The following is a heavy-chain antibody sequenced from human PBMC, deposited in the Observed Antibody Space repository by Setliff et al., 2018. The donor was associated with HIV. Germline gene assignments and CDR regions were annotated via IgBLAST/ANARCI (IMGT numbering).Heavy chain of an antibody. CDR2: IYPDDSAT. V-gene: IGHV5-51*01. Sequence: PGESLKISCKGFGYSFSDNWIGWVRQMPGKGLEWMGIIYPDDSATRYSPSFQGQVTISADKSINTAYLRWRSLRASDTAMYYCARRMWQQDSKFMYYFDYWGQGTLVTVSS. CDR3: ARRMWQQDSKFMYYFDY. D-gene: IGHD6-13*01. J-gene: IGHJ4*02. CDR1: GYSFSDNW.